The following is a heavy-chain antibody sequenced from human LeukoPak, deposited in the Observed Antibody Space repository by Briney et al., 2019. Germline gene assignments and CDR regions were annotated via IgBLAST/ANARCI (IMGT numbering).Heavy chain of an antibody. Sequence: GGSLRLSCAASGFTFSSYAMSWVRQAPGKGLEWVSAISGSGGSTYYADSVKGRFTISRDNSKNTLYLQMNSLRAEDAAVYYCAKDQAYGPYFDYWGQGTLVTVSS. CDR3: AKDQAYGPYFDY. V-gene: IGHV3-23*01. CDR2: ISGSGGST. J-gene: IGHJ4*02. CDR1: GFTFSSYA. D-gene: IGHD4-17*01.